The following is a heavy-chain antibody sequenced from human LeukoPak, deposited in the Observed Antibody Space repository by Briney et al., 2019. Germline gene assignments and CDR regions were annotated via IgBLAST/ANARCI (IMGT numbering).Heavy chain of an antibody. CDR1: GGSISSSSYY. D-gene: IGHD1-26*01. V-gene: IGHV4-39*07. Sequence: SETLSLTCTVSGGSISSSSYYWGWIRQPPGKGLEWIGSIYYSGSTYYNPSLKSRVTISVDTSKNQFSLKLSSVTAADTAVYYCARMWWELPAYYFDYWGQGTLVTVSS. CDR3: ARMWWELPAYYFDY. CDR2: IYYSGST. J-gene: IGHJ4*02.